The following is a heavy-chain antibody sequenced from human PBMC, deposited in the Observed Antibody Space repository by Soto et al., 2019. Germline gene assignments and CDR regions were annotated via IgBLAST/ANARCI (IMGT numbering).Heavy chain of an antibody. J-gene: IGHJ4*02. CDR2: ISYDGSNK. CDR3: ARVNGYSSSWLDGGYYFDY. D-gene: IGHD6-13*01. V-gene: IGHV3-30-3*01. Sequence: GGSLRLSCAASGFTFSSYAMHWVRQAPGKGLEWVAVISYDGSNKYYADSVKGRFTISRDNSKNTLYLQMNSLRAEDTAVYYCARVNGYSSSWLDGGYYFDYWGQGTLVTVSS. CDR1: GFTFSSYA.